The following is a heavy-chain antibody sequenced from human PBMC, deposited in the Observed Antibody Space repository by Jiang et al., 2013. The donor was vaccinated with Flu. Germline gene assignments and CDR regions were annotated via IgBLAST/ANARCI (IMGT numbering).Heavy chain of an antibody. CDR3: ARDGDWGLDY. CDR2: ITPNSGGT. J-gene: IGHJ4*02. CDR1: GYTFTGYY. D-gene: IGHD2-21*02. V-gene: IGHV1-2*06. Sequence: GAEVKKPGASVKVSCKASGYTFTGYYMHWVRQAPGQGLEWMGRITPNSGGTKYAQKFQGRVTMTRDASISTAYMELNSLRSDDTAVYYCARDGDWGLDYWGQGTLVTVSS.